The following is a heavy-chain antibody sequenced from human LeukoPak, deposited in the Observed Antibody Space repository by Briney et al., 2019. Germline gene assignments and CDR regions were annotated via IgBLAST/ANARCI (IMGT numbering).Heavy chain of an antibody. D-gene: IGHD5-18*01. CDR2: ISGSGGST. J-gene: IGHJ4*02. Sequence: PGGSLRLSCAASGFTFSSYAMSWVRQAPGKGLEWVSAISGSGGSTYYADSVKGRFTISRDNSKNTLYLQMNSLRAEDTAVHYCAKVSRDTALVDPDFDYWGQGALVTVSS. CDR1: GFTFSSYA. V-gene: IGHV3-23*01. CDR3: AKVSRDTALVDPDFDY.